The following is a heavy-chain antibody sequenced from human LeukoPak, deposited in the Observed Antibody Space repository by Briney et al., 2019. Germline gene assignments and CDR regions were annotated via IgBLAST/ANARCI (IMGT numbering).Heavy chain of an antibody. V-gene: IGHV4-39*01. D-gene: IGHD2-21*02. Sequence: SETLSLTCTVSGGSISSSSYYWGWIRQSPGKGLEWIGNIFYSGSTYYNASLKSRVTISVDTSKNQFSLKLRSVTAADTAVYYCAGLVVGTATIDYWGQGTLVTVSS. CDR3: AGLVVGTATIDY. J-gene: IGHJ4*02. CDR1: GGSISSSSYY. CDR2: IFYSGST.